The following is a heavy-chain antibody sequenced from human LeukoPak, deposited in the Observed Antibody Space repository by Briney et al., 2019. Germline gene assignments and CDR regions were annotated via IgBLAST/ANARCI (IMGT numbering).Heavy chain of an antibody. CDR1: GDSFSSNSAA. D-gene: IGHD1-7*01. CDR2: TYYRSKWYN. J-gene: IGHJ6*02. Sequence: SQTLSLTCAISGDSFSSNSAAWNWIRQSPSRGLEWLGRTYYRSKWYNDYAVSVKSRITINPDTSKNQFSLQLNSVTPEDTAVYYCARDLYNWNYGSANYYGMDVWGQGTTVTVSS. CDR3: ARDLYNWNYGSANYYGMDV. V-gene: IGHV6-1*01.